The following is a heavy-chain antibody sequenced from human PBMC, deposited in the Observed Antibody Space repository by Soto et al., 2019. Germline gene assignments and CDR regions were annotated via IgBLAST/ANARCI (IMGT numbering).Heavy chain of an antibody. J-gene: IGHJ6*02. Sequence: QVQLQESGPGLVKPSQTLSLTCTVSGGSISSGGYYWSWIRQHPGKGLEWIGYIYYSGSTYYNPSLKCRVTLSVDTSKYQFSLKLSSVPAADTAVYYCARELRFGEDYYGMDVWGQGTTVTVSS. CDR2: IYYSGST. D-gene: IGHD3-10*01. CDR3: ARELRFGEDYYGMDV. CDR1: GGSISSGGYY. V-gene: IGHV4-31*03.